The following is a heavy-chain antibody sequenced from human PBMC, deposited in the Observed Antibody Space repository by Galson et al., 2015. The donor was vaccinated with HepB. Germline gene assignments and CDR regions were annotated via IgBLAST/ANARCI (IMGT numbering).Heavy chain of an antibody. J-gene: IGHJ4*02. CDR1: GFSSTRYA. CDR2: ITSSGGNS. Sequence: LRLSCAASGFSSTRYAMTWVRQAPGKGPEWVSSITSSGGNSYYTDSVKGRFTVSRDNSKNTLLLQLNSLRAEDTAMYFCAKDGIMVANNPYHFHYWGQGTLVTVSS. CDR3: AKDGIMVANNPYHFHY. D-gene: IGHD2-15*01. V-gene: IGHV3-23*01.